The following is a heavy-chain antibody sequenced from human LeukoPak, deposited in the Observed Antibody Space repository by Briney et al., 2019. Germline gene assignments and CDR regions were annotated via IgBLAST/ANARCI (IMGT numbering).Heavy chain of an antibody. CDR1: GGSISSSSYY. CDR2: IYYSGST. D-gene: IGHD2-2*01. Sequence: PSETLSLTCTVSGGSISSSSYYWGWIRQPPGKGLEWIGSIYYSGSTYYNPSLKSRVTISVDTSKNQFSLKLSSVTAADTAVYYCARSRIVVVPAAKDNWFDPWGQGNLVTVSS. J-gene: IGHJ5*02. CDR3: ARSRIVVVPAAKDNWFDP. V-gene: IGHV4-39*01.